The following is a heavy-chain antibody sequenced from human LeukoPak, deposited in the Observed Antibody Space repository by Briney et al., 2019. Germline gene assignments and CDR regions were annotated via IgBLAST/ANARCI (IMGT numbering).Heavy chain of an antibody. CDR2: IYYLGST. D-gene: IGHD1-1*01. Sequence: SETLSLTCTVSGGSMSHYYWSWIRQPPGKGLEWIGYIYYLGSTNYKPSLKSRVTISIDTSKSQFSLRLNSVTAADAAVYYCARTGETFFDYWGQGTLVTVSS. J-gene: IGHJ4*02. CDR3: ARTGETFFDY. CDR1: GGSMSHYY. V-gene: IGHV4-59*12.